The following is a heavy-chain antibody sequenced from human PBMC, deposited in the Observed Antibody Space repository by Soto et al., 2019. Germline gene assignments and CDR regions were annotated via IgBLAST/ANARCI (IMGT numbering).Heavy chain of an antibody. CDR3: ARDLLPYYYDSSGSITEDY. CDR2: TYYSGST. Sequence: SETLSLTCTVSGGSISSYYWGWIRQPPGKGLEWIGYTYYSGSTNYNPSLKSRVTISVDTSKNQFSLKLSSVTAADTAVYYCARDLLPYYYDSSGSITEDYWGQGTLVTVSS. J-gene: IGHJ4*02. D-gene: IGHD3-22*01. V-gene: IGHV4-59*01. CDR1: GGSISSYY.